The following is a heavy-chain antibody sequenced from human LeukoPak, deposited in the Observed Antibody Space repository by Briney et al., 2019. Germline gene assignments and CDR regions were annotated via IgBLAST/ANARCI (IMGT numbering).Heavy chain of an antibody. Sequence: PGGSLRLSCAASGFTFSSYGMHWVRQAPGKGLEWVAFIRYDGSNKYYADSVKGRFTISRDNSKNTLYLQMNSLRAEDTAVYYCAKDRVPAAPDAEYFQHWGQGTLVTVSS. D-gene: IGHD2-2*01. J-gene: IGHJ1*01. CDR3: AKDRVPAAPDAEYFQH. CDR1: GFTFSSYG. V-gene: IGHV3-30*02. CDR2: IRYDGSNK.